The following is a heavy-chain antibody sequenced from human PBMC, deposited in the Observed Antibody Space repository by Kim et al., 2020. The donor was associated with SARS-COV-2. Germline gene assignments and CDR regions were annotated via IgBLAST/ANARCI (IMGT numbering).Heavy chain of an antibody. V-gene: IGHV3-72*01. J-gene: IGHJ5*02. CDR1: GFTLSDYF. CDR3: VRGHKSFDL. Sequence: GGSLRLSCAASGFTLSDYFMDWVRQVPGKGLEWIGRSRHRPRNYTTEYAGSVQGRFTVSRDDSKTSLQLLMTSLGTEDTAVYYCVRGHKSFDLWGQGTLVTVSS. CDR2: SRHRPRNYTT.